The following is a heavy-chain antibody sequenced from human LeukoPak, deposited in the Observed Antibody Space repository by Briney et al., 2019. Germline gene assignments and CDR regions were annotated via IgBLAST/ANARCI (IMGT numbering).Heavy chain of an antibody. CDR1: GFTFSSYA. V-gene: IGHV3-30-3*01. CDR3: TRGPYDSSVDY. J-gene: IGHJ4*02. D-gene: IGHD3-22*01. CDR2: ISYDGSNK. Sequence: GGSLRLSCAASGFTFSSYAMHWVRQAPGKGLEWVAVISYDGSNKYYADSVKGRFTISRDNSKNTLYLQMNSLRAEDTAVYYCTRGPYDSSVDYWGQGTLVTVSS.